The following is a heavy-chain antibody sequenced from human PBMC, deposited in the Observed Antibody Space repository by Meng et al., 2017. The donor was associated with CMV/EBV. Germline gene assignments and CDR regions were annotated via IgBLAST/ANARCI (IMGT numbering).Heavy chain of an antibody. CDR3: ARRFIYGGSCYFDY. Sequence: GSLRLSCTVSGGSISSISYYWGWIRQPPGKGLEWIGRIYYSGSTYYNPSLKSRVTISVDTYKNQFPLKLSSVTAADTAVSSWARRFIYGGSCYFDYWGQGTLVTVSS. D-gene: IGHD2-15*01. CDR1: GGSISSISYY. V-gene: IGHV4-39*01. J-gene: IGHJ4*02. CDR2: IYYSGST.